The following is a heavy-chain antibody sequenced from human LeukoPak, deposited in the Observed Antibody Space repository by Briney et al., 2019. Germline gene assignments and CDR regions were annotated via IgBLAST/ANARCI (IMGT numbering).Heavy chain of an antibody. J-gene: IGHJ3*02. Sequence: QSGGSLRLSCAASGFTFSSYEMNWVRQAPGKGLEWVSYISSSGSTIYYADSVKGRFTISRDNAKNSLYLQMNTLRAEDTAVYYCARDGTGDWLRHDAFDIWGQGTMVTVSS. V-gene: IGHV3-48*03. D-gene: IGHD5-12*01. CDR1: GFTFSSYE. CDR3: ARDGTGDWLRHDAFDI. CDR2: ISSSGSTI.